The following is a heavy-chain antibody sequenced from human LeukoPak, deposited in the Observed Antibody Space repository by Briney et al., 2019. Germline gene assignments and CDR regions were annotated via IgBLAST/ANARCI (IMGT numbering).Heavy chain of an antibody. Sequence: ASVKVSCKASGYTFTGYYMHWVRQAPGQGLEWMGWLNPNSGGTNYAQKFQGRVTMTRDTSISTAYMELSRLRSDDTAVYYCARDDAVAGKYYYGMDVWGQGTTVTVSS. J-gene: IGHJ6*02. CDR2: LNPNSGGT. D-gene: IGHD6-19*01. CDR1: GYTFTGYY. V-gene: IGHV1-2*02. CDR3: ARDDAVAGKYYYGMDV.